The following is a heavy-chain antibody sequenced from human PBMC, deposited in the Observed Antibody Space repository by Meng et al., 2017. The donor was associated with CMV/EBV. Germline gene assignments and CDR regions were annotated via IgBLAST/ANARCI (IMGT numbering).Heavy chain of an antibody. CDR1: GCSLSTSGVG. D-gene: IGHD3-22*01. CDR3: ARLYDSSGYYLGYFDY. Sequence: QIPLKAPGPALVEPTLTLTLTCTFSGCSLSTSGVGVGWIRQLPGKALEWLALIYWDDDKRYSPSLKSRLTITKDTSKNQVVLTMTNMDPVDTATYYCARLYDSSGYYLGYFDYWGQGTLVTVSS. CDR2: IYWDDDK. V-gene: IGHV2-5*02. J-gene: IGHJ4*02.